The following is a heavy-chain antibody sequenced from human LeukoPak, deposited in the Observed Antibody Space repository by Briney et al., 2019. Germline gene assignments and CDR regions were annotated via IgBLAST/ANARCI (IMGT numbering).Heavy chain of an antibody. CDR1: GGSFSGYY. D-gene: IGHD5-24*01. Sequence: PSETLSLTCAVYGGSFSGYYWSWIRQPPGKGLEWIGEINHSGSTNYNPSLKSRVTISVDTSKNQFSLKLSSVTAADTAVYYCARGCMATITAEPFDYWGQGTLVTVSS. V-gene: IGHV4-34*01. J-gene: IGHJ4*02. CDR3: ARGCMATITAEPFDY. CDR2: INHSGST.